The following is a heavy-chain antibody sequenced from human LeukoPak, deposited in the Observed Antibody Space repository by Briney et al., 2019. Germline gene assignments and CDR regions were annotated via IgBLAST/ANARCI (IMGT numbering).Heavy chain of an antibody. CDR3: ARDPGLSGYYFDS. D-gene: IGHD3-22*01. CDR1: GFTFSTYS. CDR2: ISSTSSTI. Sequence: PGGSLRLSCAASGFTFSTYSMNWVRQAPGKGLEWVSYISSTSSTIYYADSVKGRFTISRDNAKNSLYLQMNSLRTVDTAVYYCARDPGLSGYYFDSWRQGTLLTVPS. V-gene: IGHV3-48*01. J-gene: IGHJ4*02.